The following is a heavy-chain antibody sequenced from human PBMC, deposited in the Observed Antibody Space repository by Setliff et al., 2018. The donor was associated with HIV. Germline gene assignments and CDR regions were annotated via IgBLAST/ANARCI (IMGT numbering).Heavy chain of an antibody. CDR3: VRGVQSPPHYSYYYMDV. Sequence: GASVKVSCKASRSTFNSHTINWVRQAPGQGLDWMGRIIPILGVANYAQRFQGKVTITADKSTRTAYMELTSLRFDDTAMYYCVRGVQSPPHYSYYYMDVWGEGTMVTVSS. CDR2: IIPILGVA. D-gene: IGHD3-3*01. V-gene: IGHV1-69*02. CDR1: RSTFNSHT. J-gene: IGHJ6*03.